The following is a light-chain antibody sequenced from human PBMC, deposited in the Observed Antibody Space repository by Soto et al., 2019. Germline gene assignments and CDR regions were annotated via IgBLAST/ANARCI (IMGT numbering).Light chain of an antibody. Sequence: EIVMTQSPATLSVSPGERATLSCRASQSVSSNLAWYQQKPGQAPKLLIYGASTRATGIPARFSGSGSGTEFTLTISSLQSEDFAFYYCQQYKNWPPLYTFGQGTKLEIK. CDR2: GAS. V-gene: IGKV3-15*01. J-gene: IGKJ2*01. CDR3: QQYKNWPPLYT. CDR1: QSVSSN.